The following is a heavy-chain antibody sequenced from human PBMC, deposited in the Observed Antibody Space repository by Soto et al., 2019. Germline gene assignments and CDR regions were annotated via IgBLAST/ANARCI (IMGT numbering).Heavy chain of an antibody. J-gene: IGHJ5*02. D-gene: IGHD5-12*01. Sequence: GGSLRLSCAVSGFTFNSYAMNWVRQAPGKGLEWVSSISGSGRTTYYADAVKGRFTISRDNSKNTLFLQMNSLRSEDTAVYYCAKGVTTIVATGSWFDHWGQGTLVTAPQ. CDR1: GFTFNSYA. V-gene: IGHV3-23*01. CDR2: ISGSGRTT. CDR3: AKGVTTIVATGSWFDH.